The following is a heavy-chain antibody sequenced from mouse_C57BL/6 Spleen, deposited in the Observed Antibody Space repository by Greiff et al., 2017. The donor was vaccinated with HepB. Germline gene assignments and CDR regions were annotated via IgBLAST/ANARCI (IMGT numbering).Heavy chain of an antibody. CDR1: GFTFSNYW. CDR3: TPGDGYAAWFAY. J-gene: IGHJ3*01. V-gene: IGHV6-3*01. Sequence: EVKLMESGGGLVQPGGSMKLSCVASGFTFSNYWMNWVRQSPEKGLEWVAQIRLKSDNYATHYAESVKGRFTISRDDSKSSVYLQMNNLRAEDTGIHYCTPGDGYAAWFAYWGQGTLVTVSA. D-gene: IGHD2-2*01. CDR2: IRLKSDNYAT.